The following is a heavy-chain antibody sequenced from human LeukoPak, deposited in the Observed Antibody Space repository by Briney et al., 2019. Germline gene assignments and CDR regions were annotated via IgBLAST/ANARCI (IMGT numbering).Heavy chain of an antibody. V-gene: IGHV4-59*01. CDR2: IYYSGTT. CDR1: GGSISNYY. Sequence: PSETLSLTCTVSGGSISNYYWNWIRQPPGKGLEWIGYIYYSGTTNYNPSLKSRVSMSVDTSKNQFSLKLSSVTAADTAVYYCARDRYYYDSSGYRWFDPWGQGTLVTVSS. D-gene: IGHD3-22*01. J-gene: IGHJ5*02. CDR3: ARDRYYYDSSGYRWFDP.